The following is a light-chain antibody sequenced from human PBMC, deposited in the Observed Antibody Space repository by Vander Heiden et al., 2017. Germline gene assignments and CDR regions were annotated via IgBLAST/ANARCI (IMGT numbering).Light chain of an antibody. CDR2: DVR. CDR1: SSDGGGYNY. J-gene: IGLJ2*01. V-gene: IGLV2-11*01. Sequence: QSALTQPRSASGSPGQSVTISCTGTSSDGGGYNYVSWYQQHPGKAPKLMIYDVRKRPSGVPDRFSGSKSGNTASLTISGLQAEDEADYYCCSYAGSYTFVVFGGGTKLTVL. CDR3: CSYAGSYTFVV.